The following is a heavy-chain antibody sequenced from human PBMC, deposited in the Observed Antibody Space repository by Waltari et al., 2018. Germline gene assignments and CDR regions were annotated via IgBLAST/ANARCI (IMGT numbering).Heavy chain of an antibody. J-gene: IGHJ4*02. CDR2: IKEDGSEN. D-gene: IGHD3-16*01. CDR3: TRDPLRRYDY. CDR1: ASTFSHYW. Sequence: ELPLGESGGGLVQPGGSLRLAWVASASTFSHYWITGVRQAQGRGMEWVASIKEDGSENHYVDSVKGRFTISRDNAENSVNLQMNSLRAEDTAVYYCTRDPLRRYDYWGQGTLVTVSS. V-gene: IGHV3-7*01.